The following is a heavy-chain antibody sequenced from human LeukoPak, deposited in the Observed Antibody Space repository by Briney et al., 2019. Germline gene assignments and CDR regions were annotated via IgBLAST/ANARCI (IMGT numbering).Heavy chain of an antibody. J-gene: IGHJ6*03. V-gene: IGHV1-69*05. D-gene: IGHD6-13*01. CDR1: GGTFSSYA. CDR2: IIPIFGTA. CDR3: ARAPYSSIQDYYYYYMDV. Sequence: SVKVSCKASGGTFSSYAISWVRQAPGQGLEWMGGIIPIFGTANYAQKFQGRVTITTDESTSTAYMELSSLRSEDTAVYYCARAPYSSIQDYYYYYMDVWGKGTTVTVSS.